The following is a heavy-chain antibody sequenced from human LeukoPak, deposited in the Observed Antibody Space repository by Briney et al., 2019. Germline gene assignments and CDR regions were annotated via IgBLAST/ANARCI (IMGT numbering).Heavy chain of an antibody. CDR3: ARGALYQYYLDYWG. CDR1: GFTFSSYW. D-gene: IGHD4-17*01. V-gene: IGHV3-74*01. Sequence: GGSLRLSCAASGFTFSSYWMHWVRQARGKGLVWVSRISTDGFSTIYADSVKGRFTISRDNAKNTLYLQMNSLRVEDTAVYYCARGALYQYYLDYWGWGQGTLVTVSS. J-gene: IGHJ4*02. CDR2: ISTDGFST.